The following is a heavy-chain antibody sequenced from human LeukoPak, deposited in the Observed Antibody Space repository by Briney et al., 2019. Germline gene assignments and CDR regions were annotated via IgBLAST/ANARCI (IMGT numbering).Heavy chain of an antibody. CDR2: ISYDGSNK. CDR1: GFTFSSYA. D-gene: IGHD6-13*01. V-gene: IGHV3-30*04. J-gene: IGHJ1*01. CDR3: ARAILIAAAGTKLGGMWEYFQH. Sequence: PGGSLRLSCAASGFTFSSYAMHWVRQAPGKGLEWVAVISYDGSNKYYADSVKGRFTISRDNSKNTLYLQMNSLRAEDTAVYYCARAILIAAAGTKLGGMWEYFQHWGQGTLVTVSS.